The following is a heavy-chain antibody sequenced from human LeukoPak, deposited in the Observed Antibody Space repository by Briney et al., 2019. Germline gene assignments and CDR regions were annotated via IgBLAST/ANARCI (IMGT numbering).Heavy chain of an antibody. D-gene: IGHD2-21*01. Sequence: SETLSLTCTVSGGSISSYYWSWIRQPPGKGPEWIGYIYYSGSTNYNPSLKSRVTISVDTSKNQFSLKLSSVTAADTAVYYCAGQTSFAGPGAFDIWGQGTMVTVSS. CDR2: IYYSGST. J-gene: IGHJ3*02. CDR3: AGQTSFAGPGAFDI. V-gene: IGHV4-59*08. CDR1: GGSISSYY.